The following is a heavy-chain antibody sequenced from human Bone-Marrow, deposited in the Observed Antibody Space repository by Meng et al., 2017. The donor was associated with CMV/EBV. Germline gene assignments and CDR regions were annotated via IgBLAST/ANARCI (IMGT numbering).Heavy chain of an antibody. V-gene: IGHV3-11*01. CDR2: ISNDGTTI. D-gene: IGHD1-14*01. Sequence: GGSLRLSCAASGFSFSDYYMSWIRQAPGKGPEWISYISNDGTTISYADSVKGRFTISRDNAKNSLFLEMNSLRAEDTAVYYCARRTLIIETTKAWFDPWDQGTLVTVSS. CDR3: ARRTLIIETTKAWFDP. CDR1: GFSFSDYY. J-gene: IGHJ5*02.